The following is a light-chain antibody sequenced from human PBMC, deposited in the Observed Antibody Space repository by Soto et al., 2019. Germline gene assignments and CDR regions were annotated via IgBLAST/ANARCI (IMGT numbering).Light chain of an antibody. V-gene: IGLV1-51*01. J-gene: IGLJ3*02. Sequence: QSALTQPPSVSAAPGQNVTISCSGSYSNIGNNDVSWYQQFPGTVPKLLIYDNYKRPSGIPDRFSGSKSGTSATLGISGLQTWDEADYYCGTWDSSLRGVFGGGTKVTVL. CDR1: YSNIGNND. CDR2: DNY. CDR3: GTWDSSLRGV.